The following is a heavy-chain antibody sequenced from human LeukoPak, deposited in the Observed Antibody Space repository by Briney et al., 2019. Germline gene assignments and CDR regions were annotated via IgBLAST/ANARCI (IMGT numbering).Heavy chain of an antibody. J-gene: IGHJ5*02. CDR2: INPSGDST. CDR1: GGTFSSYA. V-gene: IGHV1-46*01. CDR3: ARDNSVGDNAWWFDP. D-gene: IGHD1-26*01. Sequence: ASVKVSCKASGGTFSSYAISWVRQAPGQGLEWMGIINPSGDSTSYAQKFQGRVTTTRDMSTSTDYMELSSLRSEDTAVYYCARDNSVGDNAWWFDPWGQGTLVTVSS.